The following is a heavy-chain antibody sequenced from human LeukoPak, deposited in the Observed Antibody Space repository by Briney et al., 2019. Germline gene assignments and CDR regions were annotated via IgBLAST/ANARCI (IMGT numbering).Heavy chain of an antibody. J-gene: IGHJ4*02. D-gene: IGHD3-3*01. CDR2: INHSGST. CDR3: AREGPDFWSGYYPFDY. V-gene: IGHV4-34*01. CDR1: GGSFSGYY. Sequence: PSETLSLTCAVYGGSFSGYYWSWLRQPPGKGLEWIGEINHSGSTNYNPPLKSRVTISVDTSKNQFSLKLSSVTAADTAVYYCAREGPDFWSGYYPFDYWGQGTLVTVSS.